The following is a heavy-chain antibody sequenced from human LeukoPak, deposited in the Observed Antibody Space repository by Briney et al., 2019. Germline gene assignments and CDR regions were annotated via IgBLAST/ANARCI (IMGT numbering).Heavy chain of an antibody. CDR1: GGSISSYY. Sequence: SETLSLTCTVSGGSISSYYWSWIRQPPGKGLEWIGYIYYSGSTNCNTSLKSRVTMSVDTSKNQFSLKLSSVTAADTAVYYCARAGYSGSDFSVWGKGTTVTVSS. CDR2: IYYSGST. J-gene: IGHJ6*04. V-gene: IGHV4-59*01. CDR3: ARAGYSGSDFSV. D-gene: IGHD5-12*01.